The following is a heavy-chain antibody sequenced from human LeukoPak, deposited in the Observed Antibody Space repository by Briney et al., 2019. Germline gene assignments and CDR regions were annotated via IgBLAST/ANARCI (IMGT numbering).Heavy chain of an antibody. Sequence: KASETLSLTCAVYGGSLSGYCWGWIRQPPGRGLEWIGEIDHSGSTNYNPSLKNRVTTSLDTSKNQFSLKVNSVTAADTAVYYCARARSTFGVGTFYNAFYFDSWGQGTLVTVSS. D-gene: IGHD3-10*01. CDR1: GGSLSGYC. V-gene: IGHV4-34*01. CDR3: ARARSTFGVGTFYNAFYFDS. J-gene: IGHJ4*02. CDR2: IDHSGST.